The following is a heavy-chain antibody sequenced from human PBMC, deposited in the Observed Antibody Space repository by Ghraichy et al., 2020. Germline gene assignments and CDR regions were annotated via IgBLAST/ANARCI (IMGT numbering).Heavy chain of an antibody. V-gene: IGHV3-53*01. D-gene: IGHD3-10*01. J-gene: IGHJ4*02. CDR2: IYSGGST. CDR3: ARGLLLWFGERTRPTSDY. Sequence: GESLNISCAASGFTVSSNYMSWVRQAPGKGLEWVSVIYSGGSTYYADSVKGRFTISRDNSKNTLYLQMNSLRAEDTAVYYCARGLLLWFGERTRPTSDYWGQGTLVTVSS. CDR1: GFTVSSNY.